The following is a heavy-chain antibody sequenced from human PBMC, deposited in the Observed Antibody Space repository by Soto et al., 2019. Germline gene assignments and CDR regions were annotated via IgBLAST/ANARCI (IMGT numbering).Heavy chain of an antibody. CDR2: INHSGST. J-gene: IGHJ5*02. CDR3: ASSGYCASSLP. CDR1: GGSFSGYY. D-gene: IGHD3-22*01. V-gene: IGHV4-34*01. Sequence: QVQLQQWGAGLLKPSETLSLTCAVYGGSFSGYYWSWIRQPPGKGLEWIGEINHSGSTNYNPSLKSRVTISVDTSKNQFSLKLSSVTAADTAVYYCASSGYCASSLPWGQGTLVTVSS.